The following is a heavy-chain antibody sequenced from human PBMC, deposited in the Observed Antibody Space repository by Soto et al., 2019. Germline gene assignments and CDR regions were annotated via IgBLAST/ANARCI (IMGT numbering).Heavy chain of an antibody. V-gene: IGHV4-39*01. CDR3: ATVDGLGVVTPFMDY. CDR1: GGSISSSRYR. J-gene: IGHJ4*02. D-gene: IGHD3-3*01. Sequence: QLQLQESGPGLVKPSETLSLICTVSGGSISSSRYRWGWVRQPPGKGLEWIGTIYYSGSTHYNPSLQSLVTISVDTSKGQFSLRLNSVTGADPAVYYCATVDGLGVVTPFMDYWGQGTLVTVSS. CDR2: IYYSGST.